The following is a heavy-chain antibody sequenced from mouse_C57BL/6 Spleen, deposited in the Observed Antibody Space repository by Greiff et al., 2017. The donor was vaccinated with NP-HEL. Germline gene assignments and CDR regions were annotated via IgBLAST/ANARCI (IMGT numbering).Heavy chain of an antibody. V-gene: IGHV1-55*01. CDR3: ARHGDGYYRYFDV. D-gene: IGHD2-3*01. CDR2: IYPGSGST. CDR1: GYTFTSYW. J-gene: IGHJ1*03. Sequence: VQLQQSGAELVKPGASVKMSCKASGYTFTSYWITWVKQRPGQGLEWIGDIYPGSGSTNYNEKFKSKATLTVDTSSSTAYMQLSSLTSEDSAVYYCARHGDGYYRYFDVWGTGTTVTVSS.